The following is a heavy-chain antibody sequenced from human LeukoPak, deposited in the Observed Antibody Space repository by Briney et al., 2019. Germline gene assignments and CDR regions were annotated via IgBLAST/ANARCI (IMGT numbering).Heavy chain of an antibody. Sequence: PGGSLRLSCAASGFTFSSYWMHWVRQAPGKGLVWVSRISTDGSSTNSADSVKGRLTTSRDNAKNTLYLQMNSLRAEDTAIYYCVREYSSSSGRAFDMWGQGTMVTVSP. D-gene: IGHD6-6*01. J-gene: IGHJ3*02. V-gene: IGHV3-74*01. CDR1: GFTFSSYW. CDR3: VREYSSSSGRAFDM. CDR2: ISTDGSST.